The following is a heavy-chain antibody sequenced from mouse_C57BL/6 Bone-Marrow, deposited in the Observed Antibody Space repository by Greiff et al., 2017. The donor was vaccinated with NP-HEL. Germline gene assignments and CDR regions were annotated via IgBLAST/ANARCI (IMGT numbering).Heavy chain of an antibody. CDR2: IWWDDDK. D-gene: IGHD4-1*01. CDR3: ARIGNWGSYWYFDV. Sequence: QVTLKVSGPGILQPSQTLSLTCSFSGFSLSTFGMGVGWIRQPSGQGLEWLAHIWWDDDKYSNPDLKSRLTISKDTSKNQLFLKIANVDTAVTATYYCARIGNWGSYWYFDVWGTGTTVTVSS. CDR1: GFSLSTFGMG. V-gene: IGHV8-8*01. J-gene: IGHJ1*03.